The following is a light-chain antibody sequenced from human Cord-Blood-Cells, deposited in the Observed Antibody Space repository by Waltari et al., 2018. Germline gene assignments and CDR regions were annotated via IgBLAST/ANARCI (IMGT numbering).Light chain of an antibody. Sequence: IQIPPLPASVSASVGDRVTTTCRASQGISSWLAWYQQKPGKAPKLLFYAASSLQSGVPSRFSGSGSGTDFTLTISSLQPEDFAAYYCQQANSFPRITFGGGTKVEIK. CDR3: QQANSFPRIT. CDR2: AAS. J-gene: IGKJ4*01. CDR1: QGISSW. V-gene: IGKV1-12*01.